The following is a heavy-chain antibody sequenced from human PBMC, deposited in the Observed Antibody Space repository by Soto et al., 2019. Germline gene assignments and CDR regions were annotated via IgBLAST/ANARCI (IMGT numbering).Heavy chain of an antibody. CDR1: GFTFSRYS. J-gene: IGHJ4*02. D-gene: IGHD6-6*01. CDR3: ARGRPADY. V-gene: IGHV3-48*02. Sequence: GGSLRLSCAASGFTFSRYSMNWVRQAPGKGLEWLSYISSSSDTIYLADSVRGRFTISGDSAKNSLYLQMNSLRDEDTAVYYCARGRPADYWGQGTLVTVSS. CDR2: ISSSSDTI.